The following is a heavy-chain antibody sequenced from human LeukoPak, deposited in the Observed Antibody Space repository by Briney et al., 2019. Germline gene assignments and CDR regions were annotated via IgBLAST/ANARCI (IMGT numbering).Heavy chain of an antibody. V-gene: IGHV3-30*02. CDR2: IRYDGSNK. J-gene: IGHJ6*03. CDR1: GFTFSSYG. Sequence: PGGSLRLSCAASGFTFSSYGMHWVRQAPGKGLEWVAFIRYDGSNKYYADSVKGRFTISRDNSKNTLYLQMNSLRAEDTAVYYCAKDWGYSSSSGRYYYYYYYMDVWGKGTTVTVSS. CDR3: AKDWGYSSSSGRYYYYYYYMDV. D-gene: IGHD6-6*01.